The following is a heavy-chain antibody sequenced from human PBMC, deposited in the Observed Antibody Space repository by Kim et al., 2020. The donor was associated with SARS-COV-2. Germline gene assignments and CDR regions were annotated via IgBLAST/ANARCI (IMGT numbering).Heavy chain of an antibody. Sequence: TYYADSVKGRFTISRDNSKNTLYLQMNSLRAEDTAVYYCARDSDYSWFDYWGQGTLVTVSS. CDR3: ARDSDYSWFDY. J-gene: IGHJ4*02. CDR2: T. D-gene: IGHD2-15*01. V-gene: IGHV3-66*01.